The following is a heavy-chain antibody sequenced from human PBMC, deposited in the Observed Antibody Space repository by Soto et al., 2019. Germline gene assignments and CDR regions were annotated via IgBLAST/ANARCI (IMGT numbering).Heavy chain of an antibody. Sequence: EVQLLESGGGLVQPGGSLRLSCAASGFTFSSYAMSWVRQAPGKGLEWVSAISGSGGSTYYADSVKGRFTISRDNSKNTLYLRMNSLRAEDTAVYYCAKESEYCSGGSGYSHHDYWGQGTLVTVSS. CDR1: GFTFSSYA. D-gene: IGHD2-15*01. CDR3: AKESEYCSGGSGYSHHDY. J-gene: IGHJ4*02. CDR2: ISGSGGST. V-gene: IGHV3-23*01.